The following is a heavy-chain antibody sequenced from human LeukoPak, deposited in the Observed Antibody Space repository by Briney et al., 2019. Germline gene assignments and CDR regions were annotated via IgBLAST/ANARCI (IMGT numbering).Heavy chain of an antibody. Sequence: PGGSLRLSCAASGFTFSDYYMSWIRQAPGKGLEGVSYISSSSSYTNYADSVKGRFTISRDNAKNSLYLQMNSLRAEDTAVYYCAREGSSSWYDYWGQGTLVTVSS. CDR3: AREGSSSWYDY. CDR1: GFTFSDYY. V-gene: IGHV3-11*05. J-gene: IGHJ4*02. CDR2: ISSSSSYT. D-gene: IGHD6-13*01.